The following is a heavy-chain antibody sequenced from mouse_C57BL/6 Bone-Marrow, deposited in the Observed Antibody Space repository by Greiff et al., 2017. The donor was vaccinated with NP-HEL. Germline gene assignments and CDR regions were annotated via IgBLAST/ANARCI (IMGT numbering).Heavy chain of an antibody. Sequence: EVQLQQSVAELVRPGASVKLSCTASGFNIKNTYMHWVKQRPEQGLEWIGRSDPANGNTKYAPKFQGKATITADTSSNTAYLQLSSLTSEDTAIYYCARSVTTVVAKGWYFDVWGTGTTVTVSS. CDR2: SDPANGNT. J-gene: IGHJ1*03. D-gene: IGHD1-1*01. CDR1: GFNIKNTY. V-gene: IGHV14-3*01. CDR3: ARSVTTVVAKGWYFDV.